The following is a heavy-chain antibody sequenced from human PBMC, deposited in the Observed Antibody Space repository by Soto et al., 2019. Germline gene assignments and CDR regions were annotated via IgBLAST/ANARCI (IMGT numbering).Heavy chain of an antibody. D-gene: IGHD3-9*01. CDR3: AKDRDPDGIWTFDS. CDR1: GFTFRTFT. V-gene: IGHV3-23*01. Sequence: EVQLLEHGGQLVQPGESLRLSCAASGFTFRTFTMNWVSQAPGKGLEWVSGIIGGDGDKFYSDSVKGRFTISRDNSKDMLFLQMSSLRVDDTAVYYCAKDRDPDGIWTFDSWGQGTLVTVSS. J-gene: IGHJ5*01. CDR2: IIGGDGDK.